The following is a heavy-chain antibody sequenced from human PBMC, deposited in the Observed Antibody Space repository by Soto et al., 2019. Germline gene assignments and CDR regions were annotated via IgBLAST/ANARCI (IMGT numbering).Heavy chain of an antibody. CDR1: GFTFSSYA. D-gene: IGHD1-26*01. Sequence: PGGSLRLSCAASGFTFSSYAMSWVRQAPGKGLEWVSAITHSGGRIFYADSVRGRFTISRDDANRLVSLQMNNLGAEDTAVYYCTRDGRRGWEMDVWGKGTTVTVSS. V-gene: IGHV3-23*01. J-gene: IGHJ6*04. CDR3: TRDGRRGWEMDV. CDR2: ITHSGGRI.